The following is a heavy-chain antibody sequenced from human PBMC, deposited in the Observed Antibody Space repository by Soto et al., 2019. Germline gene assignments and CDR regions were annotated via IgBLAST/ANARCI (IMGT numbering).Heavy chain of an antibody. CDR1: GFTFDDYA. CDR2: ISWNSGSI. Sequence: QPGGSLRLSCAASGFTFDDYAMHWVRQAPGKGLEWVSGISWNSGSIGYADSVKGRFTISRDNAKNSLYLQMNSLRAEDTALYYCAKAERRITIFGVEHYGMDVWGQGTTVTVSS. J-gene: IGHJ6*02. CDR3: AKAERRITIFGVEHYGMDV. V-gene: IGHV3-9*01. D-gene: IGHD3-3*01.